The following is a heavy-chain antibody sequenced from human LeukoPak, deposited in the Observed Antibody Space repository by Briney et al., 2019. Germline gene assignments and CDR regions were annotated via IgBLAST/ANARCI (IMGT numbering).Heavy chain of an antibody. J-gene: IGHJ4*02. V-gene: IGHV3-21*01. D-gene: IGHD1-1*01. CDR1: GFTFSSYS. CDR2: ISSSSSYI. CDR3: ASVVQTPLDY. Sequence: NPGGSLRLSCAASGFTFSSYSMNWVRQAPGKGLEWVSSISSSSSYIYYADSVKGRFTNSRDNAKNSLYLQMNSLRAEDTAVYYCASVVQTPLDYWGQGTLVTVSS.